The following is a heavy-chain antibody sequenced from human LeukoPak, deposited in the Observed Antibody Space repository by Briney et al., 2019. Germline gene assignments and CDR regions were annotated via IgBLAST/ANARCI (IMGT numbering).Heavy chain of an antibody. D-gene: IGHD4-11*01. CDR3: ARVVPYSEDAFDI. J-gene: IGHJ3*02. CDR2: IYYSGST. Sequence: PSETLSLTCTVSGGSISSYYWSWIRQPPGKRLEWIGYIYYSGSTNYNPSLKSRVTISVDTSKNQFSLKLSSVTAADTAVYYCARVVPYSEDAFDIWGQGTMVTVSS. CDR1: GGSISSYY. V-gene: IGHV4-59*01.